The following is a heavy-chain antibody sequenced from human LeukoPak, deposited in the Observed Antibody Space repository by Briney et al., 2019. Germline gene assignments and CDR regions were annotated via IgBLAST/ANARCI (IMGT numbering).Heavy chain of an antibody. CDR3: AKKSRDGYNPFDY. Sequence: GGSLRLSCAASGFTFSRYAMSWVRQAPGKGLEWVCGISSSGESPYYADSVKGGLTISRDNSKNTLYLEINSLRAEDTAVYYCAKKSRDGYNPFDYLGQGTLVTVSS. J-gene: IGHJ4*02. V-gene: IGHV3-23*01. D-gene: IGHD5-24*01. CDR2: ISSSGESP. CDR1: GFTFSRYA.